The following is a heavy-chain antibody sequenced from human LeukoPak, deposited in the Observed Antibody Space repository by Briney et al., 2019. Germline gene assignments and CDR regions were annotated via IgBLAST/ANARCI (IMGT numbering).Heavy chain of an antibody. D-gene: IGHD2-8*01. J-gene: IGHJ5*02. CDR3: VRSARGPGSRMGFDP. CDR1: GFSFSTYT. V-gene: IGHV3-21*01. Sequence: RGGSLRLSCAASGFSFSTYTMNWVRAAPGTGLRGVSSITPINTDINYADSVKGRFTISRDNAKKTLYLQMNSLRAEDTAIYYCVRSARGPGSRMGFDPWGQGNLVTVSS. CDR2: ITPINTDI.